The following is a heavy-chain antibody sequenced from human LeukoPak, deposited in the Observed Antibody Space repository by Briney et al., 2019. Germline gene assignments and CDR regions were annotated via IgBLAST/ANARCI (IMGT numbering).Heavy chain of an antibody. CDR2: ISYDGSNK. CDR3: ARDIGEGWNDGQVDY. V-gene: IGHV3-30*04. Sequence: PGGSLRLSCAASGFTFSSYAMHWVRQAPGKGLEWVAVISYDGSNKYYADSVKGRFTISRDNSKNTLYLQMNSLRAEDTAVYYCARDIGEGWNDGQVDYWGQGTLVTVSS. J-gene: IGHJ4*02. CDR1: GFTFSSYA. D-gene: IGHD1-1*01.